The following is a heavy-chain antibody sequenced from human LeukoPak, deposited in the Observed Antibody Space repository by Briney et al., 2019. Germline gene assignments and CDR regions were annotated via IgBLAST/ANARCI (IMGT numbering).Heavy chain of an antibody. CDR2: IKQDGSEK. Sequence: GGSLRLSCAASGFTFSNNAMTWVRQAPGKGLEWVANIKQDGSEKYYVDSVKGRFTISRDNAKNSLYLQMNSLRAEDTAVYYCARDYGDYHYDYWGQGTLVTVSS. J-gene: IGHJ4*02. D-gene: IGHD4-17*01. CDR1: GFTFSNNA. CDR3: ARDYGDYHYDY. V-gene: IGHV3-7*01.